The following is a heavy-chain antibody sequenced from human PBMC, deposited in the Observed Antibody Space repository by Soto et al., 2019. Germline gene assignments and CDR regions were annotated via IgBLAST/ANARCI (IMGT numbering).Heavy chain of an antibody. Sequence: GESLKISCKGSGYSFTSYWIGWVRQMPGKGLEWMGIIYPGDSDTRYSPSFQGQVTISADKSISTAYLQWSSLKASDTAMYYCARHRPYYDFWSGYKGSSDDAFDIWGQGTMVTVSS. CDR2: IYPGDSDT. D-gene: IGHD3-3*01. J-gene: IGHJ3*02. V-gene: IGHV5-51*01. CDR3: ARHRPYYDFWSGYKGSSDDAFDI. CDR1: GYSFTSYW.